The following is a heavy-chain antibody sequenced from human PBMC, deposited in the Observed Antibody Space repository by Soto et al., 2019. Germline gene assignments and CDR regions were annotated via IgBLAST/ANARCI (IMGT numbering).Heavy chain of an antibody. Sequence: SETLSLTCSVSGASISSRDYYWGWIRQTPGKGLEWIGNIDYNGVTYYNPSLKSRVTISVDTSKNQFSLKLSSVTAADTAVYYCARPAGLWGSYRRIGNWFDPWGQGTLVTVSS. D-gene: IGHD3-16*02. V-gene: IGHV4-39*07. CDR2: IDYNGVT. CDR1: GASISSRDYY. CDR3: ARPAGLWGSYRRIGNWFDP. J-gene: IGHJ5*02.